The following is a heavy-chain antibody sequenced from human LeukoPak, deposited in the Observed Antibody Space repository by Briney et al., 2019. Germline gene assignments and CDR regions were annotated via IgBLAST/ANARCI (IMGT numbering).Heavy chain of an antibody. CDR3: AKGNMVRDPFDY. D-gene: IGHD3-10*01. J-gene: IGHJ4*02. CDR2: IYSGGST. CDR1: GFTVSSNY. V-gene: IGHV3-66*02. Sequence: GGSLRLSCAASGFTVSSNYMSWVRQAPGKGLEWVSVIYSGGSTYYADSVKGRFTISRDNSKNTLYLQMNSLRAEDTAVYYCAKGNMVRDPFDYWGQGTLVTVSS.